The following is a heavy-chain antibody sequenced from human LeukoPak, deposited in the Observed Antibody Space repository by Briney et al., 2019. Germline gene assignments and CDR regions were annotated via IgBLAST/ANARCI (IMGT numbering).Heavy chain of an antibody. CDR3: ARGFYDSSGYSICFDP. V-gene: IGHV4-59*01. Sequence: PSETLSLTCTVSGDSISSSSWSWIRQPPGKTLEWIGYTYYTGTTNYNPSLKSRVTMSIDTSKNQCSLKLSSVTAADTAVYYCARGFYDSSGYSICFDPWGQGTLVTVSS. D-gene: IGHD3-22*01. J-gene: IGHJ5*02. CDR1: GDSISSSS. CDR2: TYYTGTT.